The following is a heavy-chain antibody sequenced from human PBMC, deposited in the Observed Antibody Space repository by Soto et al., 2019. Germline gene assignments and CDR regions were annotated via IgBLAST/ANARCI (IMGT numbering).Heavy chain of an antibody. CDR1: GFSLSTSGGG. V-gene: IGHV2-5*02. Sequence: SGPTLVNPTQTLTLTCTFSGFSLSTSGGGVVWIRQPPGKALELLALIYWADDKRYSPSLKSRFTMSMDTPINMVAHTMTNMDHVDTATYYCSHSADCSSASRDVTSDGMDVWGQGTTVTVSS. CDR2: IYWADDK. D-gene: IGHD2-2*01. CDR3: SHSADCSSASRDVTSDGMDV. J-gene: IGHJ6*02.